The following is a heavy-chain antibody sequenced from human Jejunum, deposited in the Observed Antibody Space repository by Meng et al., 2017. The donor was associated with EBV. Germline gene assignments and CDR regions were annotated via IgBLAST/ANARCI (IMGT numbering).Heavy chain of an antibody. CDR1: GFTLSSQT. J-gene: IGHJ5*02. CDR2: ITGSGGST. CDR3: AKLTRA. V-gene: IGHV3-23*04. Sequence: EVRVVVSGGGWVQAGGSLCLSCAASGFTLSSQTMSWVRQAPGKGLEWVAAITGSGGSTYYTDSVKGRFTISRDNSKNTLYLQMNSLRAEDTAVYYCAKLTRAWGQGTLVTVSS.